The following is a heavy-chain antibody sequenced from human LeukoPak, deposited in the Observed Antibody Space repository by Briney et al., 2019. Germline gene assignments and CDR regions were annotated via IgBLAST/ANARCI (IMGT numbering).Heavy chain of an antibody. J-gene: IGHJ5*02. CDR2: IYYSGST. D-gene: IGHD3-10*01. V-gene: IGHV4-59*01. CDR3: ARTMVRGVGDWFDP. Sequence: PSETLSLTCTVSGGSISSYYWSWIRQPPGKGLEGIGYIYYSGSTNYNPSLKSRVTISVDTSKNQFSLKLSSVTAADTAVYYCARTMVRGVGDWFDPWGQGTLVTVSS. CDR1: GGSISSYY.